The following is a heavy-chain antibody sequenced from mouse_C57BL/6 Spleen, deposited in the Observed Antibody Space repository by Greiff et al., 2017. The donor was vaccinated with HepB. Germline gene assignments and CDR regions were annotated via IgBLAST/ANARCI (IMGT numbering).Heavy chain of an antibody. D-gene: IGHD2-3*01. J-gene: IGHJ2*01. CDR1: GYTFTSYW. CDR3: ARGPYDGYYDY. CDR2: IDPSDSET. V-gene: IGHV1-52*01. Sequence: VQLQQPGAELVRPGSSVKLSCKASGYTFTSYWMHWVKQRPIQGLEWIGNIDPSDSETHYNQKFKDKATLTVDKSSSTAYMQLSSLTSEDSAVYYCARGPYDGYYDYWGQGTTLTVSS.